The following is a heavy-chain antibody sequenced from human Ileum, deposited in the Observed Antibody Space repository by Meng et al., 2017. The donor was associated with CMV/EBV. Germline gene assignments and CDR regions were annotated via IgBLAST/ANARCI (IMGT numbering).Heavy chain of an antibody. D-gene: IGHD1-26*01. CDR1: VFSFSSYG. Sequence: QVQLVESGXXXXXPXGSXRLSCAASVFSFSSYGMHWVRQAPGKGLAWVAFIQHDGSNQYYAESMKGRFTISRDIFKNTLYLQMNSLRADDSAVYYCGRDLSGIRDYWGQGTLVTVSS. V-gene: IGHV3-30*02. J-gene: IGHJ4*02. CDR2: IQHDGSNQ. CDR3: GRDLSGIRDY.